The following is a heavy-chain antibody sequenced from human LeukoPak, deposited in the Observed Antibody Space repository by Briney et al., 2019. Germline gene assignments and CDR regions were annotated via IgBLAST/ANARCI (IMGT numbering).Heavy chain of an antibody. CDR3: TTVERSSSGYTFFFDY. J-gene: IGHJ4*02. CDR2: IKSKTDGGTT. CDR1: GFPFSDHY. D-gene: IGHD3-22*01. V-gene: IGHV3-15*01. Sequence: PGGSLRLSCAGSGFPFSDHYMDWVRQAPGKGLEWVGRIKSKTDGGTTDYAAPVKGRFTISRDDSKNTLYLQMNSLKTEDTAVYYCTTVERSSSGYTFFFDYWGQGTLVTVSS.